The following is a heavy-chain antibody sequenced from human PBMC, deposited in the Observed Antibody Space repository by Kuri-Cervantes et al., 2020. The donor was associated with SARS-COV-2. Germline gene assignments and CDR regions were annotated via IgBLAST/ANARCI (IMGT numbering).Heavy chain of an antibody. CDR1: GGSISDYY. CDR2: IHYSGVN. D-gene: IGHD1-26*01. Sequence: GSLRLSCTVYGGSISDYYWSWIRQPPARGLEWLGNIHYSGVNHYNPSLKSRVTMSVDTSKNQFSLKLISVTAADTAVYYCARDWETDSGSHISGYWGQGTLVTVSS. CDR3: ARDWETDSGSHISGY. J-gene: IGHJ4*02. V-gene: IGHV4-59*12.